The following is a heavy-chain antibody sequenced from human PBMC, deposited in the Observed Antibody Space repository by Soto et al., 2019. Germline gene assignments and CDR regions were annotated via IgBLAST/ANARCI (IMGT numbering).Heavy chain of an antibody. CDR2: MNPNSGNT. CDR3: ARATYYDFWSGYYIGSYYYYYMDV. Sequence: GASVKVSCKASGYTFTSYDINWVRQATGQGLEWMGWMNPNSGNTGYAQKFQGRVTMTRNTSISTAYMELSSLRPEDTAVYYCARATYYDFWSGYYIGSYYYYYMDVWGKGTTVTVSS. V-gene: IGHV1-8*01. D-gene: IGHD3-3*01. J-gene: IGHJ6*03. CDR1: GYTFTSYD.